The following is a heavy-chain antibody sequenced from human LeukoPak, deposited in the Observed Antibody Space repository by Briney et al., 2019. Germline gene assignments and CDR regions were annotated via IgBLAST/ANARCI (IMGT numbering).Heavy chain of an antibody. Sequence: SETLSLTCTVSNASITHYYWTWIRQPAGKGLEWIGRVYYTGSTNYNPSLKSRVIMSVDTSKNQFSLKLNSVTAADTALYYCASGHYCTSTSCPGRGAFDIWGQGTVVTVSS. J-gene: IGHJ3*02. V-gene: IGHV4-4*07. D-gene: IGHD2-2*01. CDR2: VYYTGST. CDR3: ASGHYCTSTSCPGRGAFDI. CDR1: NASITHYY.